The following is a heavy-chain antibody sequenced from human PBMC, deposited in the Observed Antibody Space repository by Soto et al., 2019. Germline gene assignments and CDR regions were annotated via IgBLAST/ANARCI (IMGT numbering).Heavy chain of an antibody. J-gene: IGHJ4*02. CDR1: GFTFSSYA. V-gene: IGHV3-30-3*01. CDR3: ASLAAAVFDY. D-gene: IGHD6-13*01. CDR2: ISYDGSNK. Sequence: QVQLVESGGGVVQPGRSLRLSCAASGFTFSSYAMHWVRQAPGKGLEWVAVISYDGSNKYYADSVKGRFTISRDNSKNTLYLQMNSLRAEDTAVYYCASLAAAVFDYWGQGTLVTVSS.